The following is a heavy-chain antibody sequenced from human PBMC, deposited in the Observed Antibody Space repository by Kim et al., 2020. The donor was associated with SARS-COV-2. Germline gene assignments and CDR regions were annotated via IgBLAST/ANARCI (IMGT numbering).Heavy chain of an antibody. J-gene: IGHJ5*02. D-gene: IGHD3-10*01. CDR3: ARSPTWFGELLSWFDP. V-gene: IGHV1-69*01. Sequence: KFQGRVTITADESTSTAYMELSSLRSEDTAVYYCARSPTWFGELLSWFDPWGQGTLVTVSS.